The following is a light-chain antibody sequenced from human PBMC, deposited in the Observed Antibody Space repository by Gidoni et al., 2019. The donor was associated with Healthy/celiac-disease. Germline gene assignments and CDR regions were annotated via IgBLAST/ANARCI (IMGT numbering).Light chain of an antibody. CDR2: EGS. CDR1: SSDVGSYNL. V-gene: IGLV2-23*01. CDR3: CSYAGSSTSV. J-gene: IGLJ1*01. Sequence: QSALTQPASVSGSPGQSITISCTGTSSDVGSYNLVPWYQQHPGKAPKLMIYEGSKRPSGVSNRFSGSKSGNTASLTISGLQAEDEADYYCCSYAGSSTSVFGTGTKVTVL.